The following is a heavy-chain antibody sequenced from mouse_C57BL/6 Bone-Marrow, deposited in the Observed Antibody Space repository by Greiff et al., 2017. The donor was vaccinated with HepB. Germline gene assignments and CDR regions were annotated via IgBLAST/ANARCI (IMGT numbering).Heavy chain of an antibody. CDR1: GYTFTSYW. CDR3: ASPLITTVVDYYAMDY. Sequence: QVQLQQSGAELVKPGASVKLSCKASGYTFTSYWMHWVKQRPGRGLEWIGRIDPNSGGTKYNEKFKSKATLTVDKPSSTAYMQLSSLTSEDSAVYYCASPLITTVVDYYAMDYWGQGTSVTVSS. J-gene: IGHJ4*01. D-gene: IGHD1-1*01. CDR2: IDPNSGGT. V-gene: IGHV1-72*01.